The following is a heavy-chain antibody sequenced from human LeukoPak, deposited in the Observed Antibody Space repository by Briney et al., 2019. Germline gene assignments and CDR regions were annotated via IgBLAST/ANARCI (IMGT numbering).Heavy chain of an antibody. V-gene: IGHV4-61*02. CDR2: IYAPENT. Sequence: SETLSLTCTVSGGSISSDSYYWNWIRQPAGRGLEWIGRIYAPENTNYNPSLKSRVTISVDTSKNQFSLKLSSVTAADTAVCYCARGFHEYCSSSACYGPSDYWGQGTLVTVSS. CDR1: GGSISSDSYY. D-gene: IGHD2-2*01. CDR3: ARGFHEYCSSSACYGPSDY. J-gene: IGHJ4*02.